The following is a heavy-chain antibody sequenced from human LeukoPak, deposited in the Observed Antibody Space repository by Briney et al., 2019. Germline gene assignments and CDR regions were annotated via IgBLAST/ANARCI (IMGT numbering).Heavy chain of an antibody. Sequence: PGGSLRLSCAASGFTFSGYAMHWVRQAPGKGLEWVAVIWYDGSNKYYADSVKGRFTISRDNSKNTLYLQMNSLRAEDTAVYYCARDPSADAAIDYWGQGTLVTVSS. V-gene: IGHV3-33*08. J-gene: IGHJ4*02. CDR3: ARDPSADAAIDY. CDR1: GFTFSGYA. CDR2: IWYDGSNK.